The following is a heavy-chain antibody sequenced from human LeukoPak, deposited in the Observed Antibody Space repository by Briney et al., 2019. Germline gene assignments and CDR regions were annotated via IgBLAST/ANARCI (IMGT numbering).Heavy chain of an antibody. Sequence: SVKVSCKASGGTFTNYAINWVRQAPGQGLEWMGGIIPIFNTANYAQQFQGRVTITTDESTSTAYMELSSLRSEDTAVYYCARGTNMAYCGGDCRWFDPWGQGTLVTVSS. CDR3: ARGTNMAYCGGDCRWFDP. D-gene: IGHD2-21*02. V-gene: IGHV1-69*05. CDR2: IIPIFNTA. J-gene: IGHJ5*02. CDR1: GGTFTNYA.